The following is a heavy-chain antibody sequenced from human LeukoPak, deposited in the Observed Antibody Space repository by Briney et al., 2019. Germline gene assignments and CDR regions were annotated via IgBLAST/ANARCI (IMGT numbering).Heavy chain of an antibody. Sequence: PGGSLRLSCAASGFTFSSYSMNWVRQAPGKGLEWVSSISSSSSYIYYADSVKGRFTISRDNAKNPLYLQMNSLRAEDTAVYYCASTPDLAVADAFDIWGQGTMVTVSS. J-gene: IGHJ3*02. D-gene: IGHD5-12*01. V-gene: IGHV3-21*01. CDR1: GFTFSSYS. CDR3: ASTPDLAVADAFDI. CDR2: ISSSSSYI.